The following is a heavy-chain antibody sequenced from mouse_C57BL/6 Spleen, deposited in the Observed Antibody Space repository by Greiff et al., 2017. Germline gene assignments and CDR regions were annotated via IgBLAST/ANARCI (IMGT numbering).Heavy chain of an antibody. CDR1: GFTFSSYT. D-gene: IGHD1-1*01. CDR3: AREYYDSSYFDV. Sequence: EVKLVESGGGLVKPGGSLKLSCAASGFTFSSYTMSWVRQTPEKRLEWVATISGGGGNTYYPDSVKGQFTISKDNATNTLYLQMSSLRSEDAALYYCAREYYDSSYFDVWGTGTTVTVSS. V-gene: IGHV5-9*01. CDR2: ISGGGGNT. J-gene: IGHJ1*03.